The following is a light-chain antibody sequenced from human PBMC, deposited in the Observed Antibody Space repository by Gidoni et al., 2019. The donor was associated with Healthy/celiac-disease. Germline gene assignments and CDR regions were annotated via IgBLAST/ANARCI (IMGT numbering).Light chain of an antibody. CDR2: AAS. Sequence: AIRMTQSPSSFSASTGDRVTITCRASRGISSYLAWYQQKPGKAPKLLIYAASTLQSGVPSRFSGSGSGTDFTLTISCLQSEDFATYYCQQYYSYTPLTFGQGTKLEIK. CDR3: QQYYSYTPLT. J-gene: IGKJ2*01. CDR1: RGISSY. V-gene: IGKV1-8*01.